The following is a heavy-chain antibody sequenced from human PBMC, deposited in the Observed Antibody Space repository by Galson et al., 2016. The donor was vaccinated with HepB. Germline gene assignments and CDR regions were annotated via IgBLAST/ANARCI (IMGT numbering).Heavy chain of an antibody. V-gene: IGHV4-59*01. CDR1: GGSITNYY. D-gene: IGHD1-26*01. Sequence: ETLSLTCTVSGGSITNYYWSWIRQSPGKGLEWIGYIYSSGSTKYNPSLKNRVTISVDTSKKQFSLKLSSVTAADTGVYYCARASWGGSFHFDYWGQGTLATVSS. J-gene: IGHJ4*02. CDR3: ARASWGGSFHFDY. CDR2: IYSSGST.